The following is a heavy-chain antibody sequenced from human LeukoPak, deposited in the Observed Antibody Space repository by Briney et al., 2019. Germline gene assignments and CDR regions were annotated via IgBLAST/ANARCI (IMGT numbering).Heavy chain of an antibody. CDR1: GGTFSSYA. CDR3: AREGSGSYLDAFDI. Sequence: ASVKVSCKASGGTFSSYAISWVRQAPGQGLEWMGGIIPIFGTANYAQKFQGRVTITTDESTSTAYMELSSLRSEDTAVYYCAREGSGSYLDAFDIWGQGTMVTVSS. J-gene: IGHJ3*02. D-gene: IGHD1-26*01. CDR2: IIPIFGTA. V-gene: IGHV1-69*05.